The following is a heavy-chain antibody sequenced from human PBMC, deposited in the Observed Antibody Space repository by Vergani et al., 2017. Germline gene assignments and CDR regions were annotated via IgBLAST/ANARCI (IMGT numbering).Heavy chain of an antibody. J-gene: IGHJ4*02. Sequence: QVQLVQSGAEVKKSGASVMLSCKSSGYSFTNFGVTWVRQAPGQGLQWMGWMNPANGDTGSAQKFQGRVTITTDTSMTTVYLGLNSLTSEDTAVYFCARVGLSGYDWFDYWGQGTRVTVSS. V-gene: IGHV1-8*01. CDR2: MNPANGDT. D-gene: IGHD5-12*01. CDR1: GYSFTNFG. CDR3: ARVGLSGYDWFDY.